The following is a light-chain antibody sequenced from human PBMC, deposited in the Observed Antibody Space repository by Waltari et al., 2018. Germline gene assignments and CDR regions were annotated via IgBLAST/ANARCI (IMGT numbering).Light chain of an antibody. CDR2: GAS. J-gene: IGKJ1*01. Sequence: LVLTQSPGTLSLSPGERATLSCRASQSVSRSLAWYQQKPGQAPKLLIYGASTRATGIPDRFTGSGSGTDFRLTISSLEPEDFAIYFCQHYVRLPATFGQGTKVEIK. CDR1: QSVSRS. CDR3: QHYVRLPAT. V-gene: IGKV3-20*01.